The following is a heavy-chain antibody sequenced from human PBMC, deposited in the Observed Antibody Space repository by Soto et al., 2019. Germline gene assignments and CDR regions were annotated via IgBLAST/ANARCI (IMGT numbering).Heavy chain of an antibody. J-gene: IGHJ4*02. Sequence: QVQLQESGPGLVKPSQTLSLTCTVSGGSISSGDYYWSWIRQPPGKGLEWIGYIYYSGNSYYNPSLKSRVTISVDTSKNQFSLKLNSVTAADTAVYYCARYSSSQGFDYWGQGTLFTVSS. CDR1: GGSISSGDYY. D-gene: IGHD6-6*01. CDR3: ARYSSSQGFDY. V-gene: IGHV4-30-4*01. CDR2: IYYSGNS.